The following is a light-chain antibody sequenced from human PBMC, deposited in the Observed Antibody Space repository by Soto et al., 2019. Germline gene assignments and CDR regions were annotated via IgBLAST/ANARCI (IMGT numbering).Light chain of an antibody. V-gene: IGKV1-17*01. CDR1: QGIRDE. J-gene: IGKJ1*01. CDR2: AAS. Sequence: IQMTQSPSSLSASVGDRVTITCRASQGIRDELAWYQQKAGKAPNLLISAASRLQSGVPSRFSGRGSGTEFTLTISSLQPDDFATYYCQHYNSYSEPFGQGTKVDIK. CDR3: QHYNSYSEP.